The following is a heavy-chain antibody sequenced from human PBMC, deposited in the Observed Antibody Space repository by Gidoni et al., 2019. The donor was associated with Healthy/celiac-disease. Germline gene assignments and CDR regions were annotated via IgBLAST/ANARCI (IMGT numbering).Heavy chain of an antibody. CDR2: ISWNSGSI. CDR1: GFTFDDYA. CDR3: AKDMGSGYDYYYYYGMDV. Sequence: EVQLVESGGGLVQPGRSLRLSCAASGFTFDDYAMPWVRQAPGKGLEWVSGISWNSGSIGYADSVKGRFTISRDNAKNSLYLQMNSLRAEDTALYYCAKDMGSGYDYYYYYGMDVWGQGTTVTVSS. J-gene: IGHJ6*02. D-gene: IGHD5-12*01. V-gene: IGHV3-9*01.